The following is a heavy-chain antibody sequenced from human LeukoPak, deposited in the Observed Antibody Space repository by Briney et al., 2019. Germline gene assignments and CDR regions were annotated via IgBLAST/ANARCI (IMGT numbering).Heavy chain of an antibody. D-gene: IGHD4-17*01. CDR2: IYSGGST. J-gene: IGHJ4*02. CDR1: GFTVSSNY. CDR3: ARHGDYVLTDVQDQYYFDS. V-gene: IGHV3-53*05. Sequence: PGGSLRLSCAASGFTVSSNYMSWVRQAPGKGLEWVSVIYSGGSTYYADSVKGRFTISRDNSKNTLYLQMNSLRAEDTAVYYCARHGDYVLTDVQDQYYFDSWGQGTLVTVSS.